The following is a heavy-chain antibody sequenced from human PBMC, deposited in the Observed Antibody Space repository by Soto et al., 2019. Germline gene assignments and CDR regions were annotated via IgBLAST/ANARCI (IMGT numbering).Heavy chain of an antibody. J-gene: IGHJ6*02. Sequence: GGSLRLSCAASGFTFSSYDMHWVRQATGKGLEWVSATGTAGDTYYPGSVKGRFTISRENAKNSLYLQMNSLRAGDTAVYYCAREMRVVPAKRPLLKTSDYYYGMDVWGQGTTVTVSS. D-gene: IGHD2-2*01. CDR3: AREMRVVPAKRPLLKTSDYYYGMDV. CDR1: GFTFSSYD. CDR2: TGTAGDT. V-gene: IGHV3-13*04.